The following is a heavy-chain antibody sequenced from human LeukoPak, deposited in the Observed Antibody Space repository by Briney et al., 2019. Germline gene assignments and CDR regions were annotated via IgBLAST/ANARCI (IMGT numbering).Heavy chain of an antibody. Sequence: SETLSLTCTVSGGSISSYYWSWIRQPPGKGLEWIGYIYYSGSTNYNPSLKSRVTISVDTSKNQFSLKLSSVTAADTAVYYCAREGLAAAVRYYGMDVWGQGTTVTVSS. CDR2: IYYSGST. J-gene: IGHJ6*02. CDR3: AREGLAAAVRYYGMDV. V-gene: IGHV4-59*12. CDR1: GGSISSYY. D-gene: IGHD6-13*01.